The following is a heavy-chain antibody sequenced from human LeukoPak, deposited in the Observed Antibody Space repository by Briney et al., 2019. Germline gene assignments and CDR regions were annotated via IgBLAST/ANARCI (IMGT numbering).Heavy chain of an antibody. CDR2: ISGSGKRA. D-gene: IGHD3-9*01. CDR3: ARVRRGGYDVLTGYFLTGPKGESDS. CDR1: GLTFSSYD. Sequence: PGGSLRLSCAASGLTFSSYDMSWVRQAPGKGLEWVSAISGSGKRAYYAGSVKGRFTISRDNSKNTLYLQMNSLRAEDTAVYYCARVRRGGYDVLTGYFLTGPKGESDSWGQGTLVTVSS. V-gene: IGHV3-23*01. J-gene: IGHJ4*02.